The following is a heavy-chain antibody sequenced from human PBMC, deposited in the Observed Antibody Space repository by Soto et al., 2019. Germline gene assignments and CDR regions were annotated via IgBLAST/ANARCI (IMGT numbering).Heavy chain of an antibody. CDR3: ARLNGYCVSTGCHGYYGMDV. J-gene: IGHJ6*02. D-gene: IGHD2-2*03. V-gene: IGHV4-39*01. CDR1: GGSVSSNSYS. CDR2: IYSTENT. Sequence: SETLSLTCTVSGGSVSSNSYSWGWIRQSPGKGLEWSGIIYSTENTYYHPSLLSQVTISADTSMNEFSLRLSSVTAADTAVYYCARLNGYCVSTGCHGYYGMDVWGQGTTVTVSS.